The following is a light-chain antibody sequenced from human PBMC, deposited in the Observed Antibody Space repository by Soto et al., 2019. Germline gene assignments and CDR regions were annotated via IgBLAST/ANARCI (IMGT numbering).Light chain of an antibody. Sequence: DIQMIQSPSTLSASVGDRVTITCRASQSISGWLAWYQQKPGKAPKLLIYDVSSLESGVPSRFSGSGSETEFTLTISSLQPDDFATYYCQHYNSYSEAFGQGTKVDIK. J-gene: IGKJ1*01. V-gene: IGKV1-5*01. CDR3: QHYNSYSEA. CDR1: QSISGW. CDR2: DVS.